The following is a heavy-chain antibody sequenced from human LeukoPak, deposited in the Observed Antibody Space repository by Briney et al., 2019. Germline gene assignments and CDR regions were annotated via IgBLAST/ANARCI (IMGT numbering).Heavy chain of an antibody. CDR2: IIPIFGTA. Sequence: SVKVSCKASGGTLSSYAISWVRQAPGQGLEWMGGIIPIFGTANYAQKFQGRVTITTDESTSTAYMELSSLRSEDTAVYYCARASVLRFLEWFDAFDIWGQGTMATVSS. J-gene: IGHJ3*02. D-gene: IGHD3-3*01. CDR1: GGTLSSYA. V-gene: IGHV1-69*05. CDR3: ARASVLRFLEWFDAFDI.